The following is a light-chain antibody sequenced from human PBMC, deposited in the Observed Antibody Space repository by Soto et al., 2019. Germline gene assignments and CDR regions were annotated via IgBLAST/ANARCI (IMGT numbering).Light chain of an antibody. J-gene: IGKJ5*01. CDR3: QQYENLPT. CDR2: DVS. Sequence: DIQMTQSPSSLSVSVGDRVTITCQASHDITNFLNWYQQKPGKAPKLLIYDVSKLETGVPSRFSGSGSGTDFTFTISRLQPEDIATYYCQQYENLPTFGQGTRLEI. CDR1: HDITNF. V-gene: IGKV1-33*01.